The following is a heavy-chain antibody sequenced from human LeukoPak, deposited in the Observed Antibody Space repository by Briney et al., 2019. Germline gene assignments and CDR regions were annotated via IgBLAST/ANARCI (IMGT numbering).Heavy chain of an antibody. Sequence: SETLSLTCTVSGYSISSDYYWAWIRQPPGKGLEWIGSIYHSGSTYYNPSLKSRVTISVDTSKNQFSLKLSSVTAADTAVYYCARVVVGATTYYFDYWGQGTLVTVSS. J-gene: IGHJ4*02. CDR3: ARVVVGATTYYFDY. D-gene: IGHD1-26*01. V-gene: IGHV4-38-2*02. CDR2: IYHSGST. CDR1: GYSISSDYY.